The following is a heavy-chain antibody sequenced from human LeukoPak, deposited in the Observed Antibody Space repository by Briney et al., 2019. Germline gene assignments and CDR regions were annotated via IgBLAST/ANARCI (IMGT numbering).Heavy chain of an antibody. D-gene: IGHD1-26*01. Sequence: PSETLSLTCTVSGGSISSYYWSWIRQPAGKGLEWIGRIYTSGSTNYNPSLKSRVTMSVDTSKNQFSLKLSSVTAADTAVYYCATYSGSYPLDAFDIWGQGTMVTVSS. J-gene: IGHJ3*02. V-gene: IGHV4-4*07. CDR1: GGSISSYY. CDR3: ATYSGSYPLDAFDI. CDR2: IYTSGST.